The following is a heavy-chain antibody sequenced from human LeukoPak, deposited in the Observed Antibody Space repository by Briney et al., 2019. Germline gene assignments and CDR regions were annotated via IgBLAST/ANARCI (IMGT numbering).Heavy chain of an antibody. J-gene: IGHJ4*02. V-gene: IGHV3-11*04. CDR1: GFTFSDPY. D-gene: IGHD2-15*01. CDR2: ISGSGTDI. CDR3: AKDFCSGGSCYSLNY. Sequence: GGSLRLSCEASGFTFSDPYMSWIRQAPGKGLECLSYISGSGTDINYADSVRGRSTISRDNAKNLLYLQMNDLRVEDTAVYYCAKDFCSGGSCYSLNYWGQGTLVTVSS.